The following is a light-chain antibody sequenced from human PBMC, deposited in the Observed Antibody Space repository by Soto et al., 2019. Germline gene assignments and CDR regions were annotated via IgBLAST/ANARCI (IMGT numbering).Light chain of an antibody. V-gene: IGLV2-8*01. Sequence: QSALTQPPSASGSPGQSVTISCTGTSSDVGAYNYVSWYQQHPGKAPKLMIYEVSKRPSGVPDRFSGSKSGNTAPLTVSGLQAEDEADYYCSSYAGSNTVVFGGGTKLTVL. CDR2: EVS. CDR1: SSDVGAYNY. CDR3: SSYAGSNTVV. J-gene: IGLJ2*01.